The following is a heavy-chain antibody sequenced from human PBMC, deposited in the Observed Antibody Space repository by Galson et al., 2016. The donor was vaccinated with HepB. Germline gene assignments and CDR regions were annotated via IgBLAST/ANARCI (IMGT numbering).Heavy chain of an antibody. Sequence: SLRLSCAASGFTFSDYYMSWIRQAPGKGLEWVSYISSSSSYTSYVASVRGRFTISRDNAKNSLYLQMKSLRAEDTAAYYCARALAGSDDYWGQGTLVTVSS. V-gene: IGHV3-11*06. J-gene: IGHJ4*02. CDR2: ISSSSSYT. D-gene: IGHD6-19*01. CDR1: GFTFSDYY. CDR3: ARALAGSDDY.